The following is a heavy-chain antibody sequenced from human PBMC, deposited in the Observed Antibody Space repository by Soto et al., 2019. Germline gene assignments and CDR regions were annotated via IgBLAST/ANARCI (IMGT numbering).Heavy chain of an antibody. Sequence: SETLSLTCTVSGGSISYEYYHWTWIRQSPGKGLEWIGYIHYSGSIIYNPSFKSRVTISVDTSKNQFSLQLSSLRSEDTAVYYCARGSGSYCSSTSCYVSYYYMDVWGKGTTVTVSS. CDR2: IHYSGSI. V-gene: IGHV4-30-4*02. CDR1: GGSISYEYYH. CDR3: ARGSGSYCSSTSCYVSYYYMDV. D-gene: IGHD2-2*01. J-gene: IGHJ6*03.